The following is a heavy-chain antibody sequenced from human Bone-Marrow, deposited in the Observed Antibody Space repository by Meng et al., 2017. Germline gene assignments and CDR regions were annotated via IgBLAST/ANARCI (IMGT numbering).Heavy chain of an antibody. CDR3: ARHTDYGDYVFWLGTYYYYYGMDV. J-gene: IGHJ6*01. CDR1: GYSFTSYW. CDR2: IYPGDSDT. Sequence: GGSLRLSCKGSGYSFTSYWIGWVRQMPGKGLEWMGIIYPGDSDTRYSPSFQGQVTISADKSISTAYLQWSSLKASDTAMYYCARHTDYGDYVFWLGTYYYYYGMDVWGQGTTVTGSS. V-gene: IGHV5-51*01. D-gene: IGHD4-17*01.